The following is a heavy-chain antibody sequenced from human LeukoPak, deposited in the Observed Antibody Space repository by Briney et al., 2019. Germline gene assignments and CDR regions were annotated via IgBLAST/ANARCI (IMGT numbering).Heavy chain of an antibody. CDR3: AKDRGRSGWTLLDAFDI. J-gene: IGHJ3*02. V-gene: IGHV3-9*01. Sequence: GRSLRLSCAASGSTFDDYAMHWVRQAPGKGLEWVSGISWNSGSIGYADSVKGRFTISRDNAKNSLYLQMNSLRAEDTALYYCAKDRGRSGWTLLDAFDIWGQGTMVTVSS. CDR1: GSTFDDYA. CDR2: ISWNSGSI. D-gene: IGHD6-19*01.